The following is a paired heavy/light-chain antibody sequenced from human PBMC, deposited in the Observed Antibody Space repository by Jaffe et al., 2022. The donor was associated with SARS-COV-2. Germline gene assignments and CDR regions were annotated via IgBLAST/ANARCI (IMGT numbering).Heavy chain of an antibody. CDR1: GFTFSSYS. J-gene: IGHJ4*02. Sequence: EVQLVESGGGLVKPGGSLRLSCAASGFTFSSYSMNWVRQAPGKGLEWVSSISSSSSYIYYADSVKGRFTISRDNAKNSLYLQMNSLRAEDTAVYYCARDGYCSGGSCYMWVDYWGQGTLVTVSS. CDR2: ISSSSSYI. V-gene: IGHV3-21*01. D-gene: IGHD2-15*01. CDR3: ARDGYCSGGSCYMWVDY.
Light chain of an antibody. CDR1: SSNIGAGYD. V-gene: IGLV1-40*01. Sequence: QSVLTQPPSVSGAPGQRVTISCTGSSSNIGAGYDVHWYQQLPGTAPKLLIYGNSNRPSGVPDRFSGSKSGTSASLAITGLQAEDEADYYCQSYDSSLSGSMVFGGGTKLTVL. CDR2: GNS. J-gene: IGLJ3*02. CDR3: QSYDSSLSGSMV.